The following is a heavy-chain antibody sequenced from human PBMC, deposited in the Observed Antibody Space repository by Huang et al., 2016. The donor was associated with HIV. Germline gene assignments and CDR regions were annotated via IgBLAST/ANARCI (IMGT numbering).Heavy chain of an antibody. D-gene: IGHD6-13*01. V-gene: IGHV4-59*01. J-gene: IGHJ6*02. CDR3: ARGGPYSRDYYYYGMDV. CDR1: GGSISSYY. CDR2: IHYSGST. Sequence: QVQLQESGPGLVKPSETLSLTCTVSGGSISSYYWSWIRQPPGKGLEWIGYIHYSGSTNYTPSLKSRVTTSVDTSKNQFFLKLSSVTAADTAVYYCARGGPYSRDYYYYGMDVWGQGTTVTVSS.